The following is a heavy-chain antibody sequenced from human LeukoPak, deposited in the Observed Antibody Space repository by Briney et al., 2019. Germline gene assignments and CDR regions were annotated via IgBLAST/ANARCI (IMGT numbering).Heavy chain of an antibody. D-gene: IGHD3-3*01. CDR1: GFTFSSTW. CDR2: ITSDGRTT. J-gene: IGHJ4*02. CDR3: ARDRNTDFWSGYYTNYCDY. Sequence: GGSLRLSCAASGFTFSSTWMHWFRQGAGKGLVWVSRITSDGRTTIYADSVKGRFSISRDNAKNTLYLQMNSLRAEDTAVYYCARDRNTDFWSGYYTNYCDYWGQGTLVTVSS. V-gene: IGHV3-74*01.